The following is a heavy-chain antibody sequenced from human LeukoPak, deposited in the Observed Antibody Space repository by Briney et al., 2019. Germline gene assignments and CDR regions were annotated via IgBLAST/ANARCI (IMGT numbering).Heavy chain of an antibody. CDR2: ISGSGGTT. V-gene: IGHV3-23*01. Sequence: GGSLRLSCAASGFTFNSYDMSWVRQAPGKGLEWVSAISGSGGTTYSADSVKGRFTISRDNSKNTLYLHMNSLRAEDTAIYYCAKHSFEVVVPATRPYNWFDPWGQGTLVTVSS. CDR3: AKHSFEVVVPATRPYNWFDP. J-gene: IGHJ5*02. CDR1: GFTFNSYD. D-gene: IGHD2-15*01.